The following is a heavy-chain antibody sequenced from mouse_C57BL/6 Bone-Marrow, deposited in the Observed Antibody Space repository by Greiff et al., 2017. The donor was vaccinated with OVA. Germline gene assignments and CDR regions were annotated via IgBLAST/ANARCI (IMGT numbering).Heavy chain of an antibody. CDR2: IDPSDSYT. J-gene: IGHJ3*01. V-gene: IGHV1-69*01. CDR3: ARGSLIYYDYDEFAY. Sequence: VQLQQPGAELVMPGASVKLSCKASGYTFTSYWMHWVKQRPGQGLEWIGEIDPSDSYTNYNQKFKGKSTLTVDKSSSTAYMQLSSLTSEDSAVYDCARGSLIYYDYDEFAYWGQGTLVTVSA. D-gene: IGHD2-4*01. CDR1: GYTFTSYW.